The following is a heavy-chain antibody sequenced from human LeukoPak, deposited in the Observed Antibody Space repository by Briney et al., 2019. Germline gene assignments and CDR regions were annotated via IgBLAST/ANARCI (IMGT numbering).Heavy chain of an antibody. CDR3: ARDWFDSIPGIRDYYGSGSYYKTEATPN. D-gene: IGHD3-10*01. J-gene: IGHJ4*02. V-gene: IGHV1-69*04. CDR2: IIPILGIA. Sequence: GSSVKVSCKASGGTFSSYAISWVRQAPGQGLEWMGRIIPILGIANYAQKFQGRVTITADKSTSTAYMELSSLRSEDTGVYYCARDWFDSIPGIRDYYGSGSYYKTEATPNWGQGTLVTVSS. CDR1: GGTFSSYA.